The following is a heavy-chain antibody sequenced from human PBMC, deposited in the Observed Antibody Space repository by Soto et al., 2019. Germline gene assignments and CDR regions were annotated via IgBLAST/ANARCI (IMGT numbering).Heavy chain of an antibody. Sequence: SETLSLTCTVSGGSISSYYWSWIRQPPGKGLEWIGYIYYSGSTNYNPSLKSRVTISVDTSKNQFSLKLSSVTAADTAVYYCARVARLPNYYDSSGLFDYWGQGTLVTVSS. V-gene: IGHV4-59*01. J-gene: IGHJ4*02. CDR1: GGSISSYY. CDR2: IYYSGST. D-gene: IGHD3-22*01. CDR3: ARVARLPNYYDSSGLFDY.